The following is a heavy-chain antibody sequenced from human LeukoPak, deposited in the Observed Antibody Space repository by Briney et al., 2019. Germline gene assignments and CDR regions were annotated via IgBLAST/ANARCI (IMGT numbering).Heavy chain of an antibody. CDR3: GRHVSGYASGIDY. CDR2: IYFSGST. J-gene: IGHJ4*02. D-gene: IGHD3-10*01. V-gene: IGHV4-39*01. CDR1: GDSISSSYYY. Sequence: PSETLSLTCAVSGDSISSSYYYWGWLRQPPGKGLEWIGTIYFSGSTYYNPSLKSRVTISVDTSKNQFSLRLRSVTAADTAVYYCGRHVSGYASGIDYWGQGTLVTVSS.